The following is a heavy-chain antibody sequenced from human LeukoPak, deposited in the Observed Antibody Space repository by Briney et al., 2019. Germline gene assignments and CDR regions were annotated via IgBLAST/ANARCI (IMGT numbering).Heavy chain of an antibody. CDR2: ISSSGSTV. D-gene: IGHD6-13*01. CDR1: GFTFSDYY. Sequence: GGSLSLSCAASGFTFSDYYMTWIRQTAEKGLERVSHISSSGSTVYYADSVKGRFTISRDNTKKSLYLQMNSLGADDTAVYYCARLGNIAAAGTVDYWGPGTLVTVSS. V-gene: IGHV3-11*01. J-gene: IGHJ4*02. CDR3: ARLGNIAAAGTVDY.